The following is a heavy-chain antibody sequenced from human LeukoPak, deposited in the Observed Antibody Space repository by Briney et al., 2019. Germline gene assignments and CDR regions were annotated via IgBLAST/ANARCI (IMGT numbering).Heavy chain of an antibody. CDR2: IIPILGIA. V-gene: IGHV1-69*04. CDR3: ARGPGTNIDY. Sequence: SVKVSCKASGGTFSSYAISWVRQAPGQGLEWMGRIIPILGIANYAQKFQGRITMARGTSTSTVYMELSSLRSEDTAVYYCARGPGTNIDYWGQGTLVTVSS. J-gene: IGHJ4*02. CDR1: GGTFSSYA. D-gene: IGHD3-10*01.